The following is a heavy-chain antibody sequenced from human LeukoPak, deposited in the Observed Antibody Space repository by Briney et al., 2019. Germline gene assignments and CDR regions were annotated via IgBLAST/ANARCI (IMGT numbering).Heavy chain of an antibody. CDR3: ARGSKYRYGDYEN. J-gene: IGHJ4*02. V-gene: IGHV4-34*01. Sequence: RPSETLSLTCAVYGGSFSGYYWGWIRQPPGKGLEWIGSIYYSGSTYYNPSLKSRVTISVDTSKNQFSLKLTSVTAADTAVYYCARGSKYRYGDYENWGQGTLVTVSS. CDR2: IYYSGST. D-gene: IGHD4-17*01. CDR1: GGSFSGYY.